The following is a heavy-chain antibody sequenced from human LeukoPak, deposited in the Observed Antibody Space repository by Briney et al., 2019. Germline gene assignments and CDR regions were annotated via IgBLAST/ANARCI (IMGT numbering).Heavy chain of an antibody. CDR2: INPNSGGT. Sequence: ASVKVSCKASEYTFTGYYMHWVRQAPGQGLEWMGWINPNSGGTNYAQKFQGWVTMTRDTSISTAYMELSRLRSDDTAVYYCAGGGVDNSYFDYWGQGTLVTVSS. CDR3: AGGGVDNSYFDY. D-gene: IGHD4-11*01. V-gene: IGHV1-2*04. CDR1: EYTFTGYY. J-gene: IGHJ4*02.